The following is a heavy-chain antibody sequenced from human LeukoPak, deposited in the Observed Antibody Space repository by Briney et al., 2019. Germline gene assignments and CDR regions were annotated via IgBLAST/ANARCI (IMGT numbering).Heavy chain of an antibody. CDR3: ARDLGYSSGWPFDY. V-gene: IGHV3-48*04. Sequence: GGSLRLSCAASGFTFSSYSMNWVRQAPGKGLEWVSYISSSSSTTYYADSVEGRFTISRDNAKNSLYLQMNSLRAEDTAVYYCARDLGYSSGWPFDYWGQGTLVTVSS. D-gene: IGHD6-19*01. J-gene: IGHJ4*02. CDR2: ISSSSSTT. CDR1: GFTFSSYS.